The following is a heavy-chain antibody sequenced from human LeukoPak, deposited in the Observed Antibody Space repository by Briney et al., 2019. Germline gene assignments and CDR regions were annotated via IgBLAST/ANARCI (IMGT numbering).Heavy chain of an antibody. V-gene: IGHV4-59*01. CDR1: GGSISSYY. D-gene: IGHD3-3*01. CDR3: ARGGYYTLEYYYYMEV. CDR2: IYYSGNT. J-gene: IGHJ6*03. Sequence: PSETLSLTCTVSGGSISSYYWSWIRQPPGKGLEWIGYIYYSGNTNYNPSLKSRVTISVDTSKNQFSLKLSSVTAADTAVYYCARGGYYTLEYYYYMEVWGKGTTVTVSS.